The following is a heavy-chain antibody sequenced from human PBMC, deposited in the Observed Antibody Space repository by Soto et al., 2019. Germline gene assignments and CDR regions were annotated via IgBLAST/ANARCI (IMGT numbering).Heavy chain of an antibody. V-gene: IGHV3-66*01. CDR1: GFTVSSNY. CDR2: IYSGGST. D-gene: IGHD3-9*01. CDR3: ARAPRYYDILTGYRGDAFDI. J-gene: IGHJ3*02. Sequence: PGGSLRLSCAASGFTVSSNYMSWVRQAPGKGLEWVSVIYSGGSTYYADSVKGRFTISRDNSKNTLYLQMNSLRAEDTAVYYCARAPRYYDILTGYRGDAFDIWGQGTMVTVSS.